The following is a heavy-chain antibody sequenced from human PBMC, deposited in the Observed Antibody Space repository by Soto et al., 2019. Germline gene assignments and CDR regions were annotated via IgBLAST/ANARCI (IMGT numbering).Heavy chain of an antibody. Sequence: PGGSLRLSCAASGFTFSSYGMHWVRQAPGKGLEWVAVIWYDGSNKYYADSVKGRFTISRDNSKNTLYLQMNSLRAEDTAVYYCARDRYCSSTSCYTEPRLVNHAYYGMDVWGQGTTVTVSS. D-gene: IGHD2-2*02. CDR3: ARDRYCSSTSCYTEPRLVNHAYYGMDV. CDR1: GFTFSSYG. CDR2: IWYDGSNK. J-gene: IGHJ6*02. V-gene: IGHV3-33*01.